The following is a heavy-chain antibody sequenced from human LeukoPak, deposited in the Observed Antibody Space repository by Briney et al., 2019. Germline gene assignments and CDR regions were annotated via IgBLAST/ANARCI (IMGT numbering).Heavy chain of an antibody. J-gene: IGHJ6*02. Sequence: ASVKVSCKASGYTFTSYAIAWVRQAPGQGLEWMGWISAYNGGTNYAQKFRGRVTMTTDTSTNTGYMELRSLRSDDTDAYFCVWYQLRYYGSNNYYSDMDFWGQGTTVTVSS. D-gene: IGHD3-10*01. CDR1: GYTFTSYA. V-gene: IGHV1-18*01. CDR3: VWYQLRYYGSNNYYSDMDF. CDR2: ISAYNGGT.